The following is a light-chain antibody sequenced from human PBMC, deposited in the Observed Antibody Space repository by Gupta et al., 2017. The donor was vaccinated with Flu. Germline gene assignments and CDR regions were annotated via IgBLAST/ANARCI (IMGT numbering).Light chain of an antibody. CDR1: QSIRGY. Sequence: DIQMTQSPFSLSASVGDAVTITCRASQSIRGYLNWYQQTPGKAPKLLIFAASNLHSGVPSRFSGSESGTDFTLTISRLQPEDFATYYCQQTDITPWTFGQGTMVEVK. J-gene: IGKJ1*01. CDR2: AAS. V-gene: IGKV1-39*01. CDR3: QQTDITPWT.